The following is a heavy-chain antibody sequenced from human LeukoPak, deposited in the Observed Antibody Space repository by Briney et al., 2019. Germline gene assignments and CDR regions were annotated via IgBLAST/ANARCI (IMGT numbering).Heavy chain of an antibody. J-gene: IGHJ4*02. CDR2: IKKDGSEK. D-gene: IGHD1-1*01. CDR1: GFTFSVYW. CDR3: SRDNWKMGPNY. V-gene: IGHV3-7*01. Sequence: PGGSLRLSCAASGFTFSVYWMTWVRQAPGKGLEWVATIKKDGSEKYYVDSVKGRFIISRDNPKNSLYLQLNSLRAEDTAVYYCSRDNWKMGPNYWGQGTLVIASS.